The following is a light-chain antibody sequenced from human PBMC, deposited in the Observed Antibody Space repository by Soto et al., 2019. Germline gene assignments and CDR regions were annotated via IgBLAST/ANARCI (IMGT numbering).Light chain of an antibody. J-gene: IGKJ3*01. CDR2: GAS. V-gene: IGKV3-20*01. CDR3: QQYSSSPPEFT. Sequence: EIVLTQSPGTLSVSPGERVTLSCRASQSVGSSYLAWYQQRPGQAPRLLIFGASYRATGIPDRFSGSGSGTDFTLTIGRLEPEDFAVYYCQQYSSSPPEFTFGPGTKVD. CDR1: QSVGSSY.